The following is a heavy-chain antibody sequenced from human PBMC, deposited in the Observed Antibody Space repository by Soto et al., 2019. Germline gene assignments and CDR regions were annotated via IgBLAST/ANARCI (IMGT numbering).Heavy chain of an antibody. D-gene: IGHD2-2*02. CDR3: AKSPNFYCSSPNCYKYYFDH. V-gene: IGHV3-30*18. CDR2: ISYDGSEK. CDR1: GFTFNTYV. J-gene: IGHJ4*02. Sequence: GGSLRLSCAASGFTFNTYVMHWVRQSPGKGLEWVAVISYDGSEKYYVDSVKGRFTISKDNSKNTLYLQMNSLRPEDTAVYYCAKSPNFYCSSPNCYKYYFDHWGQGTQVTVSS.